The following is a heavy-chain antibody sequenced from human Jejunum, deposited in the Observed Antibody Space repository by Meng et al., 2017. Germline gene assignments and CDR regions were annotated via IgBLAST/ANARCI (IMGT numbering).Heavy chain of an antibody. Sequence: PGRVTTSEAVSTTCTVSGGVIRIAGYYSIGIRENPGKGMEWIGYIDYTGGTYYNPSLRSRGIISVDTSENQFSLELSSVTSADTAVYFCARVALEAREEVGVSRGHFDYWGQGSLVTVSS. V-gene: IGHV4-31*03. D-gene: IGHD1-26*01. CDR3: ARVALEAREEVGVSRGHFDY. J-gene: IGHJ4*02. CDR2: IDYTGGT. CDR1: GGVIRIAGYY.